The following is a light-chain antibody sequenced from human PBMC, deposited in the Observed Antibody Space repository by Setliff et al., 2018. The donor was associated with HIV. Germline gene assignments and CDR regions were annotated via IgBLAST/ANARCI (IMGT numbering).Light chain of an antibody. Sequence: SSELTQPPSGSVAPGETARITCGGNNIGSKSVHWYQQKPGQAPVLVVYDDGDRPSGIPERFSGSKSGNTATLTNSRVEAGDEADYYCQVWDSTSDHDVFGTGTKVTV. J-gene: IGLJ1*01. V-gene: IGLV3-21*02. CDR2: DDG. CDR1: NIGSKS. CDR3: QVWDSTSDHDV.